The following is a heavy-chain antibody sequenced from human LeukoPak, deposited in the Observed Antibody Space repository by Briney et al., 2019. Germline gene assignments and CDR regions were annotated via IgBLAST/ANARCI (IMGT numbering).Heavy chain of an antibody. Sequence: SETLSLTCTVSGGPISTYYWSWIRQPPGKRLEWIGYISYSGGTYYNPSLKSRVTISVDTSKNQFSLKLSSVTAADTTVYYCARGSEGGAFDIWGQGTMVTVSS. CDR3: ARGSEGGAFDI. CDR2: ISYSGGT. V-gene: IGHV4-59*12. J-gene: IGHJ3*02. CDR1: GGPISTYY.